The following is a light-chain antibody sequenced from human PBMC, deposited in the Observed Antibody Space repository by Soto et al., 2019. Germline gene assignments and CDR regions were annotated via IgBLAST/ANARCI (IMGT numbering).Light chain of an antibody. CDR2: LEGSGSY. CDR3: ETWDSNTRV. CDR1: SGHSSNI. Sequence: QPVLTQSSSASASLGSSVKFTCTLSSGHSSNIIAWHQQQPGKAPRYLMKLEGSGSYNKGSGVPDRFSGSSSGADRYLTISNLQFEDEADYYCETWDSNTRVFGGGTKLTVL. J-gene: IGLJ3*02. V-gene: IGLV4-60*02.